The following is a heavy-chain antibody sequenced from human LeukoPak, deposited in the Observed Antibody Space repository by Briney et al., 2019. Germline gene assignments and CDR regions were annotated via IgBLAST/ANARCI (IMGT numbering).Heavy chain of an antibody. J-gene: IGHJ4*02. CDR2: IKQDGSEK. CDR1: GFNFNNYS. D-gene: IGHD3-3*01. Sequence: GGSLRLSCVASGFNFNNYSLNWVRQAPGKGLEWVANIKQDGSEKYYVDSVKGRFTISRDNAKNSLYLQMNSLRAEDTAVYYYARDKINDLDYWGQGTLVTVSS. CDR3: ARDKINDLDY. V-gene: IGHV3-7*01.